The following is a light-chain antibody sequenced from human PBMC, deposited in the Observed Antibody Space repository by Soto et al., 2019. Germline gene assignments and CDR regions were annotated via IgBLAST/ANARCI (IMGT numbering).Light chain of an antibody. CDR2: DAS. CDR1: QSISSW. Sequence: DIQMTQSPSTLSASVGDSVTITCRASQSISSWLAWYQQKPGKAPKLLIYDASSLESGVPSRFSGSGSGTEFTLTISSLQPDDFATYYRQQYNSYSTWTFGQGTKVDIK. J-gene: IGKJ1*01. V-gene: IGKV1-5*01. CDR3: QQYNSYSTWT.